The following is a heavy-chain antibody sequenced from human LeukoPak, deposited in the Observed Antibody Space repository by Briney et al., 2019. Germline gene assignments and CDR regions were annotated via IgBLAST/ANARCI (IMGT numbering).Heavy chain of an antibody. V-gene: IGHV3-49*04. CDR3: TRGPIHLWLYYGRAV. Sequence: GGSLRLSCTASGFSFGGHAMGWVRQAPGKGLEWVSFIRSKVYGGNSDYAVTVRGTITVSTSAYKSFVQLQRNSLESEDTAGYYCTRGPIHLWLYYGRAVWGQGTTVIVSS. J-gene: IGHJ6*02. CDR2: IRSKVYGGNS. CDR1: GFSFGGHA. D-gene: IGHD5-18*01.